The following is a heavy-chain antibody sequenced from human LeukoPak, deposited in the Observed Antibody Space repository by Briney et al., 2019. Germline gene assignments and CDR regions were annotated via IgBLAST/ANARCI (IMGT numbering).Heavy chain of an antibody. V-gene: IGHV4-39*01. CDR1: GGSFSGYY. Sequence: PSGTLSLTCAVYGGSFSGYYWGWIRQPPGKGLEWIGSIYYSGSTYYNPSLKSRVTISVDTSENQFSLKLSSVTAADTAVYYCARHIWVRGVNDFDIRGQGTMVTVSS. CDR3: ARHIWVRGVNDFDI. D-gene: IGHD3-10*01. CDR2: IYYSGST. J-gene: IGHJ3*02.